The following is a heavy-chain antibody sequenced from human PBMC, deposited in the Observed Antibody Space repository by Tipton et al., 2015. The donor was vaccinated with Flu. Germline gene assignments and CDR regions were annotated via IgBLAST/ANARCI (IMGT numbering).Heavy chain of an antibody. D-gene: IGHD4/OR15-4a*01. J-gene: IGHJ5*02. CDR2: IYHSGDI. CDR3: ARYARVLDP. V-gene: IGHV4-59*08. Sequence: TLSLTCTVSGASISSSYWSWVRQPPGKGLECIGYIYHSGDINYNPPLKSRVTISMDTSKNQFSLKLTSVTATDTAVYYCARYARVLDPWGQGTLVTVSS. CDR1: GASISSSY.